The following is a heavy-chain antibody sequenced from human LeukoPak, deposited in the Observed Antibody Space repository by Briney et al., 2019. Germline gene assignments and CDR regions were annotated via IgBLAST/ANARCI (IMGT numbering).Heavy chain of an antibody. V-gene: IGHV3-20*04. CDR1: GFTFDDYG. D-gene: IGHD2-2*03. CDR3: ARAGYCSSTSCQRPFDY. CDR2: INWNGGST. J-gene: IGHJ4*02. Sequence: GGSLRLSCAASGFTFDDYGMSWVRQAPGKGLEWVSGINWNGGSTGYADSVKGRFTISRDNAKNSLYLQMNSLRAEDTALYCCARAGYCSSTSCQRPFDYWGQGTLVTVSS.